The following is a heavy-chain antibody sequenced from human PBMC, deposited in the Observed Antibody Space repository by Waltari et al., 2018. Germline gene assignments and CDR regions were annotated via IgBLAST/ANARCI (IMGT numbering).Heavy chain of an antibody. CDR3: ARASGSSSLYFYYGMDV. CDR1: GGSISSGGYS. CDR2: IYHSGST. D-gene: IGHD6-6*01. Sequence: QLQLQESGSGLVKPSQTLSLTCAVSGGSISSGGYSWSWIRQPPGKGLEWMGSIYHSGSTRYTPTLTSRVTIAGDRSKNQFSRKLVSVGAAETAVYYCARASGSSSLYFYYGMDVWGQGTTVTVSS. J-gene: IGHJ6*02. V-gene: IGHV4-30-2*01.